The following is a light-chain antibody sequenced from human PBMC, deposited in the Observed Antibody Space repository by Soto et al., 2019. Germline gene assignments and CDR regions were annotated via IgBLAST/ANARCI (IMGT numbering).Light chain of an antibody. CDR3: RQATHWPRT. CDR2: KVS. Sequence: DVVMTQSPLSLPVTLGQPASISCRSSQSLVYSDGNTYLTWFQQRPCQSPRRRIYKVSNRDSGVPDRFSGSGQGTDFTLKISRVEAADVGVDYSRQATHWPRTFGQGTKLEIK. V-gene: IGKV2-30*01. CDR1: QSLVYSDGNTY. J-gene: IGKJ2*01.